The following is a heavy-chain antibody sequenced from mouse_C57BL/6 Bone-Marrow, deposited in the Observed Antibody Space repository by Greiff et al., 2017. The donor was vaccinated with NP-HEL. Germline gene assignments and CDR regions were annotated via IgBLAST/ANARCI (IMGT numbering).Heavy chain of an antibody. Sequence: QVQLKQPGAELVKPGASVKLSCKASGYTFTSYWMHWVKQRPGQGLEWIGMIHPNSGSTNYNEKFKSKATLTVDKSSSTAYMQLSSLTSEDSAVYYCARRAYYSNYPWFAYWGQGTLVTVSA. D-gene: IGHD2-5*01. CDR1: GYTFTSYW. CDR2: IHPNSGST. J-gene: IGHJ3*01. V-gene: IGHV1-64*01. CDR3: ARRAYYSNYPWFAY.